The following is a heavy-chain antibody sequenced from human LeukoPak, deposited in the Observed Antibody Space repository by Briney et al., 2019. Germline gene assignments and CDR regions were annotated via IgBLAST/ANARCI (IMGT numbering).Heavy chain of an antibody. D-gene: IGHD3-22*01. CDR1: GGSISSGGYS. V-gene: IGHV4-30-2*01. CDR3: ARAKDDSSGYYSSRGDYFDY. CDR2: IYHSGST. J-gene: IGHJ4*02. Sequence: SETLSLTCAVSGGSISSGGYSWSWIRQPPGKGLEWIGYIYHSGSTYYNPSLKSRVTISVDRSKNQFSLKLSSATAADTAVYYCARAKDDSSGYYSSRGDYFDYWGQGTLVTVSS.